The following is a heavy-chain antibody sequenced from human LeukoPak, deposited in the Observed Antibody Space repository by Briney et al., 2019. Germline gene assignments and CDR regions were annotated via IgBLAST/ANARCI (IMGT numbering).Heavy chain of an antibody. J-gene: IGHJ4*02. Sequence: PGGSLRLSCAASGFTFSSYSMNWVRQAPGKGLEWVSVIYSGGSTYYADSVKGRFTISRDNSKNTLYLQMNSLRAEDTAVYYCATSYYDILTGYRDNWGQGTLVTVSS. V-gene: IGHV3-66*01. CDR3: ATSYYDILTGYRDN. CDR2: IYSGGST. CDR1: GFTFSSYS. D-gene: IGHD3-9*01.